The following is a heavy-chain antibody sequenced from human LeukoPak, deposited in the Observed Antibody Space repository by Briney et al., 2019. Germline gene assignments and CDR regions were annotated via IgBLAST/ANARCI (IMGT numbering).Heavy chain of an antibody. Sequence: ASVKVSCQASGYTFSGYYILWLRQAPGQGLEWLGWIDPNSGDRNYALKFQGRITMTRHTSISTAYMELSSLRSDDTAVYYCARDRRQWLALDVWGRGRTVTVSS. J-gene: IGHJ6*02. D-gene: IGHD6-19*01. V-gene: IGHV1-2*02. CDR1: GYTFSGYY. CDR2: IDPNSGDR. CDR3: ARDRRQWLALDV.